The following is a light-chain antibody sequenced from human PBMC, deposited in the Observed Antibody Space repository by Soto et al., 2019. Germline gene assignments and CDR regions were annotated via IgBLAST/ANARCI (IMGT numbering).Light chain of an antibody. V-gene: IGKV1-5*01. CDR1: ESISSW. CDR3: QQYNSYWT. CDR2: DAS. Sequence: DTQMTQSPSTLSASVGDRVTITCRASESISSWLAWYQQKPGKAPKLLIYDASNLESGVPSRFSGSGSGTEFTLTINSLQPDDFATYYCQQYNSYWTFGQGTKVEI. J-gene: IGKJ1*01.